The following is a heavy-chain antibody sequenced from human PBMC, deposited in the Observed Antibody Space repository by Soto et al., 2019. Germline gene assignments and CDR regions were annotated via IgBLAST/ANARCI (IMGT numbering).Heavy chain of an antibody. J-gene: IGHJ4*02. CDR1: GFTFDDYA. CDR2: ISWNSGSI. Sequence: PGGSLRLSCAASGFTFDDYAMHWVRQAPGKGLEWVSGISWNSGSIGYADSVKGRFTISRDNAKNSLHLQMNSLRAEDTALYYCAKGYYYDILTGWYFDYWGQGTLVTVSS. D-gene: IGHD3-9*01. CDR3: AKGYYYDILTGWYFDY. V-gene: IGHV3-9*01.